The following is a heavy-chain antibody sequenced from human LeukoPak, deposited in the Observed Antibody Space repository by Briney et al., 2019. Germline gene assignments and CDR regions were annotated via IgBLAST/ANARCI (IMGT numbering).Heavy chain of an antibody. Sequence: GGSQRLSCAASGFKFSDHYIDWVRQAPGKGLEWVGRSRNKASSYTTEYAASVEGRFTISRDVSESSLYLQMNSLRAEDTAVYYCTKSVRSIWWGGAYYFDYWGQGALVTVSS. CDR2: SRNKASSYTT. CDR1: GFKFSDHY. D-gene: IGHD6-13*01. J-gene: IGHJ4*02. V-gene: IGHV3-72*01. CDR3: TKSVRSIWWGGAYYFDY.